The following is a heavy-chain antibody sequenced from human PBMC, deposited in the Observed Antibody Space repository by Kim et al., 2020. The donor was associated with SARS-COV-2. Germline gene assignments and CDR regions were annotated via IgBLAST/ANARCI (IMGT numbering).Heavy chain of an antibody. Sequence: GGSLRLSCAASGFTFSSYGMHWVRQAPGKGLEWVAVIWYDGSNKYYADSVKGRFTISRDNSKNTLYLQMNSLRAEDTAVYYCARSYVWGSYPAPYYFDYWGQGTLVTVSS. CDR3: ARSYVWGSYPAPYYFDY. CDR1: GFTFSSYG. J-gene: IGHJ4*02. V-gene: IGHV3-33*01. CDR2: IWYDGSNK. D-gene: IGHD3-16*02.